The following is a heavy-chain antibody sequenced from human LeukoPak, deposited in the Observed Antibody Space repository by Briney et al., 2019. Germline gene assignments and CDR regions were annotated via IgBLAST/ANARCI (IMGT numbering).Heavy chain of an antibody. J-gene: IGHJ6*02. CDR2: ISGSGGST. CDR1: GFTFSSYA. Sequence: GGSLRLSCAASGFTFSSYAMSWVRQAPGKGLEWVSAISGSGGSTYYADSVKGRFTISRDNSKNTLYLQMNSLRAEDTAVYYCAKDLASYYHYGMDVWGQGTTVTVSS. CDR3: AKDLASYYHYGMDV. V-gene: IGHV3-23*01.